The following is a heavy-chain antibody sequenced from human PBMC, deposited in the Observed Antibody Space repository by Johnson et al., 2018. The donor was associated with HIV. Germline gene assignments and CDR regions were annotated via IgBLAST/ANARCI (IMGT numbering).Heavy chain of an antibody. CDR1: GFTVSTYD. J-gene: IGHJ3*02. Sequence: VQLMESGGGLIQPGGSLRLSCAASGFTVSTYDMHWVRQAPGKGLEWVGRIKSKTDGGTTDYAAPVKGRFTISRDDSKNTLYLQMNSLKTEDTAVYYCTTAVDGAPDAFDIWGQGTMVTVSS. CDR3: TTAVDGAPDAFDI. V-gene: IGHV3-15*01. D-gene: IGHD4-17*01. CDR2: IKSKTDGGTT.